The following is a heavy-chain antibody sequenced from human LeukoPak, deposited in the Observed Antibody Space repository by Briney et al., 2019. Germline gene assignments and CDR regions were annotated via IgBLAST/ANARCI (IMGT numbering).Heavy chain of an antibody. CDR1: GGTFSSYA. CDR2: IIPIFGTA. V-gene: IGHV1-69*13. CDR3: ATSAGLAAAGTNWFDP. J-gene: IGHJ5*02. Sequence: ASVKVSCKASGGTFSSYAISWVRQAPGQGLEWMGGIIPIFGTANYAQKFQGRVTITADESTSTAYMELSSLRSEDTAVYYCATSAGLAAAGTNWFDPWGQGTLVTVSS. D-gene: IGHD6-13*01.